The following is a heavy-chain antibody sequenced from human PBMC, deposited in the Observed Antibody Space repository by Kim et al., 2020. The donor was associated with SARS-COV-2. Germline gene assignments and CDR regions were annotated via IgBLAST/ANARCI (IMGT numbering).Heavy chain of an antibody. CDR2: INSDGSII. D-gene: IGHD6-13*01. CDR1: GFTFSSYW. Sequence: GGSLRLSCAASGFTFSSYWMHWVRQAPGKGLVWVSRINSDGSIITYADSVKGRFTISTDNAKNTLYLQMSSLRAEDTAVYYCARWGRYSNSWDGSDYWGQGTLVTVSS. V-gene: IGHV3-74*01. CDR3: ARWGRYSNSWDGSDY. J-gene: IGHJ4*02.